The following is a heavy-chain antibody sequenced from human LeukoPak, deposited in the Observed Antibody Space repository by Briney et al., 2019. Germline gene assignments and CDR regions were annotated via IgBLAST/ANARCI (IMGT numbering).Heavy chain of an antibody. D-gene: IGHD2-2*02. Sequence: GGSLRLSCAASGFTFSSYWMSWVRQAPGKGLEWVANIKQDGSEKYYVDSVKGRFTISRDNAKNSLYLQMNSLRAEDTAVYYCARDGDCSSTSCYTGTVDYGGQGTLVTVSS. V-gene: IGHV3-7*01. CDR3: ARDGDCSSTSCYTGTVDY. CDR1: GFTFSSYW. J-gene: IGHJ4*02. CDR2: IKQDGSEK.